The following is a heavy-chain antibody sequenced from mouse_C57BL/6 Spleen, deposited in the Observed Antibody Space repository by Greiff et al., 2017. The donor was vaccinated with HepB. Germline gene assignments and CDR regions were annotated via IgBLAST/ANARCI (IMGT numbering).Heavy chain of an antibody. CDR2: IYPGSGST. CDR3: ARSNYYGSLYYFDY. V-gene: IGHV1-55*01. CDR1: GYTFTSYW. D-gene: IGHD1-1*01. Sequence: QVQLQQPGAELVKPGALVKMSCKASGYTFTSYWITWVKQRPGQGLEWIGDIYPGSGSTNYNEKFKSKATLTVDTSSSTAYMQLSSLTSEDSAVYYCARSNYYGSLYYFDYWGQGTTLTVSS. J-gene: IGHJ2*01.